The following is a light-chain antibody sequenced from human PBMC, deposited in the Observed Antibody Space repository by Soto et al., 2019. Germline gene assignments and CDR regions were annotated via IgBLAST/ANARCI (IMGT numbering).Light chain of an antibody. J-gene: IGKJ1*01. CDR3: QQYGGPPRT. CDR1: QSVSNS. V-gene: IGKV3-20*01. Sequence: EIVLTQSPGTLSLSPGERATLSCRASQSVSNSLVWYQQKPGQAPRLLIYDASTRATGTPDRFSGSGSGTAFPLTISRLEPEDFAVYSCQQYGGPPRTFGQGTKVEI. CDR2: DAS.